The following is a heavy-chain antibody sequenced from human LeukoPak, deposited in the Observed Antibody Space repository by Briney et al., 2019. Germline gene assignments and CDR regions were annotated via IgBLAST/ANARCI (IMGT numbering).Heavy chain of an antibody. CDR3: ARGGVYSSSWYRWFDP. CDR2: INPSGGST. J-gene: IGHJ5*02. CDR1: GYTFTSYY. D-gene: IGHD6-13*01. Sequence: ASVKVSCKASGYTFTSYYMHWVRQAPGQGLEWMGIINPSGGSTSYAQKFQGRVSMTRDTSTSTVYMELSSLRSEDTAVYYCARGGVYSSSWYRWFDPWGQGTLVTVSS. V-gene: IGHV1-46*01.